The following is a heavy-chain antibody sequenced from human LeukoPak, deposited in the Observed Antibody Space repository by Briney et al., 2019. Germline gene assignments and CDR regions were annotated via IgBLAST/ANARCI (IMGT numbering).Heavy chain of an antibody. CDR3: ARDPRKLELDDY. J-gene: IGHJ4*02. Sequence: GGSLRLSCVASGFTFSDYYMSWIRQAPGKGLEWVSYISSSGSTIYYADSVKGRFTISRDNAKNSLYLQMNSLRAEDTAVYYCARDPRKLELDDYWGQGTLVTVSS. CDR2: ISSSGSTI. V-gene: IGHV3-11*01. CDR1: GFTFSDYY. D-gene: IGHD1-7*01.